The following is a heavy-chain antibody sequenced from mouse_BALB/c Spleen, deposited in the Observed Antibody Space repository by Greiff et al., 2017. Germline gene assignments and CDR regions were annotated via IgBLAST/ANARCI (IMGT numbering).Heavy chain of an antibody. V-gene: IGHV1-14*01. CDR2: INPYNDGT. Sequence: VHVKQSGPELVKPGASVKMSCKASGYTFTSYVMHWVKQKPGQGLEWIGYINPYNDGTKYNEKFKGKATLTSDKSSSTAYMELSSLTSEDSAVYYCARSRMITGQGAMDYWGQGTSVTVSS. CDR3: ARSRMITGQGAMDY. J-gene: IGHJ4*01. CDR1: GYTFTSYV. D-gene: IGHD2-4*01.